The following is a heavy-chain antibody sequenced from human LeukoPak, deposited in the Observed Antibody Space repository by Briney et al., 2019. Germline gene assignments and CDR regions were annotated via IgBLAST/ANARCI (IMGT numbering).Heavy chain of an antibody. D-gene: IGHD2-21*01. V-gene: IGHV4-4*09. CDR3: ARHVWGRGSHMGFDP. CDR1: GGSISSYY. Sequence: SETLSLTCTVSGGSISSYYWSWIRQPPGKGLEWIGSIYTSGSTNYNPSLKSRVTISVDTSKNQFSLKLSSVTAADTAVYYCARHVWGRGSHMGFDPWGQGTLVTVSS. J-gene: IGHJ5*02. CDR2: IYTSGST.